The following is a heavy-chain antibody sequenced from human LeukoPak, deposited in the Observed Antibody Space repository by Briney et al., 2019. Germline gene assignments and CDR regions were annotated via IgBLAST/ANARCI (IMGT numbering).Heavy chain of an antibody. D-gene: IGHD5-12*01. CDR1: GFTFSSYA. CDR3: ARDLVARGDY. V-gene: IGHV3-23*01. CDR2: ISFSGGST. J-gene: IGHJ4*02. Sequence: GGSLRLSCAASGFTFSSYAMSWVRQAPGRGLEWISSISFSGGSTYYAGSVKGRFIISRDHSKNTLYLQMNSLRAEDTAVYYCARDLVARGDYWGQGTLVTVS.